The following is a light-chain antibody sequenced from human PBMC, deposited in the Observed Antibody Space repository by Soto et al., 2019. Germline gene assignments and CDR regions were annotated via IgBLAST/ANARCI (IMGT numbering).Light chain of an antibody. J-gene: IGKJ1*01. CDR3: QQYNSYWRT. CDR2: DAS. V-gene: IGKV1-5*01. Sequence: DIPMTQSPSTLSASVGDRVTITCRASQSISSWLAWYQQKPGKAPKLLIYDASSLESGVPSRFSGSGSGTEFTLTISSLQPDDFATYYCQQYNSYWRTFGQGTKVDIK. CDR1: QSISSW.